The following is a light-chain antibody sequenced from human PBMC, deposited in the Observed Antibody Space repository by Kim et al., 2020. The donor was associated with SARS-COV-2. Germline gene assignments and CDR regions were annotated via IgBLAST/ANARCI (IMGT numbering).Light chain of an antibody. CDR3: QQYESYSRT. V-gene: IGKV1-5*03. J-gene: IGKJ1*01. CDR2: KVS. Sequence: DIQMTQSPSTLSASVGDRVTITCRASQNIDNYLAWYQQKPGKAPNLLIYKVSNLQSGVPSRFSGSGSGTEFILTINSLQPDDFATYYCQQYESYSRTFGQGTKVDIK. CDR1: QNIDNY.